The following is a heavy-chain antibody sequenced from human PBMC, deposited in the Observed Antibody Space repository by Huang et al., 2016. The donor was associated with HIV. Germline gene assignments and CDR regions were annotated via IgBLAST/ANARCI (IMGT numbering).Heavy chain of an antibody. CDR3: ARGRDKAAMDTVDDALDI. CDR1: GGVFSNHY. D-gene: IGHD2-2*01. J-gene: IGHJ3*02. Sequence: QVHLQQWGSVLLRPSETLSRTCAVYGGVFSNHYWRWVRRSPGKGLEWIGEINHSGITKYDPSRKSRVTMSIDTANNKCSLNLASVTTADTALEFCARGRDKAAMDTVDDALDIWAQGAKVTV. V-gene: IGHV4-34*02. CDR2: INHSGIT.